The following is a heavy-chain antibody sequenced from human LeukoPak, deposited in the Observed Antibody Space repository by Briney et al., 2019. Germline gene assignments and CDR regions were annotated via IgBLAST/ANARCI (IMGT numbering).Heavy chain of an antibody. CDR1: GGPISSYY. J-gene: IGHJ5*02. CDR2: IYYSEST. Sequence: TSETLSLTCTVSGGPISSYYWSWIWQPPGKGLEWIGYIYYSESTNYNPSLKSRVTISADTSKNQFSLKLRSVTATDTAVYYCARVLITLVRGGFWFDPWGQGTLVTVSS. CDR3: ARVLITLVRGGFWFDP. V-gene: IGHV4-59*01. D-gene: IGHD3-10*01.